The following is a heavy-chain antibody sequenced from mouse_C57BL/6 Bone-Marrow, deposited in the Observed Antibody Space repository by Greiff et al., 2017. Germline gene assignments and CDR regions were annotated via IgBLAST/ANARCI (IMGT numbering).Heavy chain of an antibody. Sequence: QVQLQQSGAELVKPGASVKMSCKASGYTFTSYWITWVKQRPGQGLEWIGDIYPGSGSTNYNEKFKSKATLTVDTTSSTAYMQLSSLTSEDSAVYYCARPYNSNYWYVDVWGTGTTVTVSA. J-gene: IGHJ1*03. CDR2: IYPGSGST. V-gene: IGHV1-55*01. D-gene: IGHD2-5*01. CDR3: ARPYNSNYWYVDV. CDR1: GYTFTSYW.